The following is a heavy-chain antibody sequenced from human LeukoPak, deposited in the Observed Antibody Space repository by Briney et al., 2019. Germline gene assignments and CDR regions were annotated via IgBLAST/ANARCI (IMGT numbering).Heavy chain of an antibody. CDR2: INSDGSST. CDR3: ARVAPTMVRITNWFDP. V-gene: IGHV3-74*01. Sequence: GGSLRLSCAASGFTFSSYWMHWVRQAPGKGLVWVSRINSDGSSTSYADSVKGRFTISRDNAKNSLYLQMNSLRAEDTAVYYCARVAPTMVRITNWFDPWGQGTLVTVSS. J-gene: IGHJ5*02. CDR1: GFTFSSYW. D-gene: IGHD3-10*01.